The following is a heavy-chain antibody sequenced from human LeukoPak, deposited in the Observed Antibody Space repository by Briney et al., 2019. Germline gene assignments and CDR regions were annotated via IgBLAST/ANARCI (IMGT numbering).Heavy chain of an antibody. CDR1: GFTFNSYA. CDR3: ARGGESSGYYYADY. CDR2: ISGSGAST. V-gene: IGHV3-23*01. Sequence: PGGSLRLSCAASGFTFNSYAMSWVRQAPGKGLEWVSAISGSGASTYYADAVKGRFTISRDNSKNTVYLQMNSLRAEDTSVYFCARGGESSGYYYADYWGQGTLVTVSS. J-gene: IGHJ4*02. D-gene: IGHD3-22*01.